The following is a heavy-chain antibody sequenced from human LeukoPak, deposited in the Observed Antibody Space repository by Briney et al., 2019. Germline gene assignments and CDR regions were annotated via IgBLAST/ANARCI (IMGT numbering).Heavy chain of an antibody. Sequence: GGSLRLSCAASGLSVSSAYMTWVRQAPGKGLDWVSVIYSDGSTFYTDSVKGKFTISRDNSKNTLYLHMNSLRAEDTAVYYCARVSRSGWDNWLDSWGQGTLVTVSS. CDR2: IYSDGST. D-gene: IGHD6-19*01. J-gene: IGHJ5*01. V-gene: IGHV3-66*01. CDR1: GLSVSSAY. CDR3: ARVSRSGWDNWLDS.